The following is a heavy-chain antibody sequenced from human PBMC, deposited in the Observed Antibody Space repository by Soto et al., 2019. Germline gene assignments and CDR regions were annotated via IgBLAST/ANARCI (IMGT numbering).Heavy chain of an antibody. Sequence: VASVKVSCKASCYTFTSYYMHWVRQATGQGLEWMGWMNPNSGNTGYAQKFQGRVTMTRNTSISTAYMELSSLRSEDTAVYYCARMGMVRGVIYYYYYYMDVWGKGTTVTVSS. CDR1: CYTFTSYY. V-gene: IGHV1-8*02. CDR2: MNPNSGNT. J-gene: IGHJ6*03. D-gene: IGHD3-10*01. CDR3: ARMGMVRGVIYYYYYYMDV.